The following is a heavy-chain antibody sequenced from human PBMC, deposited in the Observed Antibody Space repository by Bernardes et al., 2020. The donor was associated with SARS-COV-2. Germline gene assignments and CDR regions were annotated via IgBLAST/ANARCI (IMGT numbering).Heavy chain of an antibody. J-gene: IGHJ3*02. Sequence: GGSLRLSCAASGFTVSTNYMSWVRQAPGKGLEWVSVNYSAGSTYYTDSVKGRFTISRDNSKNTLYLQMNSLRVEDTAVYYCAKSLGYGQAFDIWGQGTIVTVST. CDR3: AKSLGYGQAFDI. CDR1: GFTVSTNY. D-gene: IGHD2-15*01. V-gene: IGHV3-66*02. CDR2: NYSAGST.